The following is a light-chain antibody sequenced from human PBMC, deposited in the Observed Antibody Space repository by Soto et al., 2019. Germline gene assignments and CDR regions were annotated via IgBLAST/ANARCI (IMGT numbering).Light chain of an antibody. CDR2: AAS. CDR1: QGISNY. CDR3: QKYDWPPFT. V-gene: IGKV1-27*01. J-gene: IGKJ3*01. Sequence: DIPMTQSPSSLAASVGDRVTISCRASQGISNYLAWYQQKPGKVPKLLIYAASTLQSGVSSRFTGGGSGTDFTPTISSLQPEDVATYYCQKYDWPPFTFGPGTKVDIK.